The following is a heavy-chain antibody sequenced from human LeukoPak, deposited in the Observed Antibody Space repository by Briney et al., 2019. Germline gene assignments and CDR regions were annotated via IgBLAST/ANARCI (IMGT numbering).Heavy chain of an antibody. Sequence: PSETLSLTCTVSGYSISSGYYWGWIRQPPGKGLEWIGSIYHSGSTYYNPSLKSRVTISVDTSKNQFSLKLSSVTAADTAVYYCASPPRSGSYTFTDAFDIWGQGTMVTVSS. D-gene: IGHD1-26*01. J-gene: IGHJ3*02. CDR1: GYSISSGYY. V-gene: IGHV4-38-2*02. CDR2: IYHSGST. CDR3: ASPPRSGSYTFTDAFDI.